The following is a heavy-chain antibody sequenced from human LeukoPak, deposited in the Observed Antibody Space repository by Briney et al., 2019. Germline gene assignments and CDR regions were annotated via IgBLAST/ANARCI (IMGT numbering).Heavy chain of an antibody. CDR1: GFTFSTFA. V-gene: IGHV3-23*01. CDR2: IFPSGGEI. D-gene: IGHD2-2*01. Sequence: GGSLRLSCAASGFTFSTFAMIWVRPPPGKGLEWVSSIFPSGGEIHYADSVKGRFTISRDNSKNTLYLQMNSLRAEDTAVYYCAKPRISAITNSFDYWGQGILVTVSS. J-gene: IGHJ4*02. CDR3: AKPRISAITNSFDY.